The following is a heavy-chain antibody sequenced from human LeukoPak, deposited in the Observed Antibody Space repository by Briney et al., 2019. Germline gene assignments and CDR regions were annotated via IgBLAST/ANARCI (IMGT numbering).Heavy chain of an antibody. J-gene: IGHJ4*02. V-gene: IGHV1-18*01. CDR1: GYTFTSYG. D-gene: IGHD6-13*01. CDR3: ARQNPAASGQGLDF. CDR2: ISAYNGNT. Sequence: ASVEVSCKASGYTFTSYGISWVRQAPGQGLEWMGWISAYNGNTNYAQKFQDRVTMTTDTSTSTAYMELRSLRSDDTAVYYCARQNPAASGQGLDFWGQGTLVTVSS.